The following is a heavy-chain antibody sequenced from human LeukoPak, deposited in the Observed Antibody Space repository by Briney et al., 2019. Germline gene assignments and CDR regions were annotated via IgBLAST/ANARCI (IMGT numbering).Heavy chain of an antibody. V-gene: IGHV4-39*01. CDR3: AMDTTVVERFDY. D-gene: IGHD1-1*01. CDR2: IYYNERT. CDR1: RGSISSTNYY. J-gene: IGHJ4*01. Sequence: PSETLSLTCTVSRGSISSTNYYWGWARQPPGKGLEWIGTIYYNERTYYNPSLKSRVTISVDTSKNQFSLNLSSVTAADTAVYYCAMDTTVVERFDYWGQGTLVTVSS.